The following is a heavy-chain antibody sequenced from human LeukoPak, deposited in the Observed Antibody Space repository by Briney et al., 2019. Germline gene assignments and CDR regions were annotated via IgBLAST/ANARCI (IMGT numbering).Heavy chain of an antibody. Sequence: PSETLSLTCTASGESISPYYWGCIRQPPGKGLEWIGYIYYSGDTTYNPSLKSRVTMSVDTSKNQFSLKLSSVTAADTAVYYCARDKQPGDYWGQGALVTVSS. CDR1: GESISPYY. CDR2: IYYSGDT. D-gene: IGHD1-1*01. CDR3: ARDKQPGDY. V-gene: IGHV4-59*01. J-gene: IGHJ4*02.